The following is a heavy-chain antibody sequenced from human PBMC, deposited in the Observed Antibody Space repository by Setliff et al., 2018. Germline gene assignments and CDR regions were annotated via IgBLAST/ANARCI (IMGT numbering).Heavy chain of an antibody. V-gene: IGHV3-23*01. CDR3: AKDPHPAYCGGDCSFT. Sequence: GGSLRLSCAASGSTFSNCAMNWARQAPGKGLEWVSAISSGGSAYYADSVKGRFTISRDNSKNTVYLQMSTLRAEDTAMYYCAKDPHPAYCGGDCSFTWGQGTLVTVSS. CDR1: GSTFSNCA. CDR2: ISSGGSA. J-gene: IGHJ4*02. D-gene: IGHD2-21*02.